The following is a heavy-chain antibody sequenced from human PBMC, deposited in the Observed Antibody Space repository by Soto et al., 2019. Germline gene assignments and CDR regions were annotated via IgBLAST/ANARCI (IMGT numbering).Heavy chain of an antibody. CDR1: GVSVHRANNY. V-gene: IGHV4-39*07. D-gene: IGHD1-1*01. Sequence: SETLALTCTVSGVSVHRANNYWAWVRQSPGKGLEWIGSLYYSGTAYYNPSVKSRVTISVDTSKNQFSLNLRAVTAADTAVYYCARWRQRHGGFDYWGQGTQVTVSS. CDR3: ARWRQRHGGFDY. CDR2: LYYSGTA. J-gene: IGHJ4*02.